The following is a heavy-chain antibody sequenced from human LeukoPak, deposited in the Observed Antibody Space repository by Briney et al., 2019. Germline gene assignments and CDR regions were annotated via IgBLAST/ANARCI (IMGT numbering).Heavy chain of an antibody. D-gene: IGHD3-9*01. Sequence: SETLSLTCAVYGGSFSGYYWSWIRQPPGKGLEWIGAINHSGSTNYNPSLKSRGTISVDTSKNQFSLKLSSVTAADTAVYYCARGGGFVLRYFDWLLGFDYWGQGTLVTVSS. CDR1: GGSFSGYY. CDR3: ARGGGFVLRYFDWLLGFDY. V-gene: IGHV4-34*01. CDR2: INHSGST. J-gene: IGHJ4*02.